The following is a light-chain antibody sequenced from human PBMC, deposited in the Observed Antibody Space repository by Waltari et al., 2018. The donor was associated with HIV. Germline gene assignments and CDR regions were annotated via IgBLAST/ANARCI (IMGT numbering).Light chain of an antibody. CDR1: RSNIGNNF. J-gene: IGLJ3*02. CDR2: NTD. V-gene: IGLV1-47*02. CDR3: ASRDDNLSHWV. Sequence: QSVLTQPPSMSRPPGQRVVISCSGSRSNIGNNFVSWFQEVSGRAPKLIIYNTDQRPSGVPDRFSAAKSGSSASLAITGLQSDDEAVYFCASRDDNLSHWVFGGGTKLTV.